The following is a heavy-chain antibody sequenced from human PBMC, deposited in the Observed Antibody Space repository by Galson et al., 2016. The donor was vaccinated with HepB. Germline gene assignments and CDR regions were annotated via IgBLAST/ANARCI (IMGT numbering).Heavy chain of an antibody. Sequence: CAISGDSVSSNSATWNWIRQSPSRGLEWLGRTYYRSKWYNDYAVSVKSRVTINPDTSTNQFSLKLSSVTAADTAVYYCARVGNYESSGYFDSWGQGTLVTVSS. V-gene: IGHV6-1*01. D-gene: IGHD3-22*01. CDR1: GDSVSSNSAT. CDR2: TYYRSKWYN. CDR3: ARVGNYESSGYFDS. J-gene: IGHJ4*02.